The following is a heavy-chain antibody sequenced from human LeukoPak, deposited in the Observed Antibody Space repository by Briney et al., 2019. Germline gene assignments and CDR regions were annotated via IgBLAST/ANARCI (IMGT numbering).Heavy chain of an antibody. Sequence: GGSLRLSCAASGFTFSSYSMNWVRQAPGKGLEWVSSISSSSSYIYYADSVKGRFTISRDNAKNSLYLQMNSLRAEDTAVYYCARDRNGIPFDYWGQGTLVTASS. V-gene: IGHV3-21*01. D-gene: IGHD1-14*01. J-gene: IGHJ4*02. CDR3: ARDRNGIPFDY. CDR1: GFTFSSYS. CDR2: ISSSSSYI.